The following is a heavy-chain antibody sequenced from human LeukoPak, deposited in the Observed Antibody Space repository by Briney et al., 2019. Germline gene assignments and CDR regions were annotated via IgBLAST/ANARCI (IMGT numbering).Heavy chain of an antibody. CDR3: ARDYYYGSGRLGFDY. CDR2: INPSGGST. V-gene: IGHV1-46*01. J-gene: IGHJ4*02. CDR1: GYTFTSYY. D-gene: IGHD3-10*01. Sequence: GASVKVSCKASGYTFTSYYMHWVRQAPGQGLEWMGIINPSGGSTSYAQKFQGRVTMTRDMSTSTVYMELSSLRSDDTAVYYCARDYYYGSGRLGFDYWGQGTLVTVSS.